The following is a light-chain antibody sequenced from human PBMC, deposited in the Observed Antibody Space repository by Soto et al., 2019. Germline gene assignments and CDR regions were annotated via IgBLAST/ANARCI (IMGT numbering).Light chain of an antibody. V-gene: IGLV1-44*01. CDR2: NNS. Sequence: QSALTQPPSASGTPGQRVTISCSGSSSNIGSNTVNWYQHLPGTAPKLLIYNNSQRPSAVPDRFSGSKSGTSASLAISGLQSEDEADYYCAAWDDSLNGWVFGGGTQLTVL. J-gene: IGLJ3*02. CDR3: AAWDDSLNGWV. CDR1: SSNIGSNT.